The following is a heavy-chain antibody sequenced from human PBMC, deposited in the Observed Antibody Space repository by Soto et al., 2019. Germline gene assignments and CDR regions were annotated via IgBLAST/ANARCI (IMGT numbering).Heavy chain of an antibody. CDR3: ARLRYCSGGSCYPDL. CDR1: GYSFTTYW. CDR2: IYPGDSDT. J-gene: IGHJ2*01. D-gene: IGHD2-15*01. Sequence: ELQLVQSGAEVKKPGESLKISCQGSGYSFTTYWIGWVRQMPGKGLEWMGIIYPGDSDTRYIPSFQGQVTISADKSISTASLQWSSLKASDTAIYYCARLRYCSGGSCYPDLWGRGTLVTVSS. V-gene: IGHV5-51*01.